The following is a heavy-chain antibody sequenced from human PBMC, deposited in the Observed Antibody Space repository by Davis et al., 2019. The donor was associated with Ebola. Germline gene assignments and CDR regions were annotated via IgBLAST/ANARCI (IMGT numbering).Heavy chain of an antibody. D-gene: IGHD4-23*01. CDR3: AKESRGAVVTSFAFDI. J-gene: IGHJ3*02. CDR1: GFTFDDYA. V-gene: IGHV3-9*01. Sequence: SLKISCAASGFTFDDYAMHXXXXXXXXXXXXXXCISCICGSIGYADSVKGRFTISRDNAKNSLYLQMNSLRAEDTALYYCAKESRGAVVTSFAFDIWGQGTMVTVSS. CDR2: ISCICGSI.